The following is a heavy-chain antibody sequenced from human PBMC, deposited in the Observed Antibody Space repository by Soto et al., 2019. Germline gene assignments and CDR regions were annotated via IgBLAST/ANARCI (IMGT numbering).Heavy chain of an antibody. CDR1: GDSVSSVGLH. V-gene: IGHV4-30-4*01. J-gene: IGHJ4*02. CDR2: IYNGGST. Sequence: PSETLSLTCTVSGDSVSSVGLHWAWLRRPPGKGLEWIGYIYNGGSTYYRPSLESRMHMSLGATRNHYSLRLTSVTAADTAVYFCARAPVGLDTISYFDYWGQGKLVTVSS. CDR3: ARAPVGLDTISYFDY. D-gene: IGHD3-3*01.